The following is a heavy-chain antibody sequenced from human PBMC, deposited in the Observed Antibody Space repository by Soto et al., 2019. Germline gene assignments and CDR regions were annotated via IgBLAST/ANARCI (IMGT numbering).Heavy chain of an antibody. J-gene: IGHJ6*03. CDR3: ARDHYDILTGYYYMDV. CDR2: IYYSGST. CDR1: GGSISSYY. V-gene: IGHV4-59*01. D-gene: IGHD3-9*01. Sequence: SETLSLTCTFSGGSISSYYWSWIRQPPGKGLEWIGYIYYSGSTNYNPSLKSRVTISVDTSKNQFSLKLSSVTAADTAVYYCARDHYDILTGYYYMDVWGKGTTATVSS.